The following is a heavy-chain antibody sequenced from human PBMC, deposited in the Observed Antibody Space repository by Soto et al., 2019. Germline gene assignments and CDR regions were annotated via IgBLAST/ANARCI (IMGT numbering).Heavy chain of an antibody. Sequence: SETLPLTCTVSGGSISSYYWSWIRQPPGKGLEWIGYIYYSGSTNYNPSLKSRVTISVDTSKNQFSLKLSSVTAADTAVYYCARRWGPTFDFWGQGTLVTVSS. CDR3: ARRWGPTFDF. CDR1: GGSISSYY. CDR2: IYYSGST. D-gene: IGHD1-26*01. V-gene: IGHV4-59*01. J-gene: IGHJ4*02.